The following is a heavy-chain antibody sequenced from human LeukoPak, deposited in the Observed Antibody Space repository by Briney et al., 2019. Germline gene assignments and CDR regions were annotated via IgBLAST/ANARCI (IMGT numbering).Heavy chain of an antibody. V-gene: IGHV4-38-2*02. Sequence: PSETLSLTCTVSGGSISSYYWSWIRQPPGKGLEWIGSMSHSGTTYYNPSLKSRVTISLDTSKNQFSLKLRSVTVADTAVYYCARAFVFLEWLLHDAFDIWGQGTMVTVSS. CDR3: ARAFVFLEWLLHDAFDI. CDR1: GGSISSYY. J-gene: IGHJ3*02. CDR2: MSHSGTT. D-gene: IGHD3-3*01.